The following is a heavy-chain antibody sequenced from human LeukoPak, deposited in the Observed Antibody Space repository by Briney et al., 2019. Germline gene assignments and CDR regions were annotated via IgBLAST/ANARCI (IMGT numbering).Heavy chain of an antibody. CDR2: ISSNGGSK. V-gene: IGHV3-64*01. J-gene: IGHJ4*02. CDR3: ARAFCTVDNCHEGTFGY. D-gene: IGHD2-8*02. Sequence: PGGSLRLSCAASGFTFSNYAMHWVRQAPGKGLEYVSGISSNGGSKYYANSVKGRFTISRDNSKNTLYLQMGSLRADDMAIYFCARAFCTVDNCHEGTFGYWGQGTLVTVSS. CDR1: GFTFSNYA.